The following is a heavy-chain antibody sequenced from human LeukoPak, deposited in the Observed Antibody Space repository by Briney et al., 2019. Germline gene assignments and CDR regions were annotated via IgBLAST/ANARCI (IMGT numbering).Heavy chain of an antibody. J-gene: IGHJ4*02. V-gene: IGHV3-30*18. CDR1: GFTFSSYG. CDR3: AKDRDPRRAKDDYFDY. D-gene: IGHD1-26*01. Sequence: GRSLRLSCAASGFTFSSYGMHWVRQAPGKGLEWVAVISYDGSNKYYADSVKGRFTISRDNSKNTLYLQMNSLRAEDTAVYYCAKDRDPRRAKDDYFDYWGQGTLVTVSS. CDR2: ISYDGSNK.